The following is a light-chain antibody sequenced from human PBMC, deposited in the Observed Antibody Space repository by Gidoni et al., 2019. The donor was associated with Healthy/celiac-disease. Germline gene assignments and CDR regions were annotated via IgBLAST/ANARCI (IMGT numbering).Light chain of an antibody. Sequence: EIVLTQSPATLSLSPGERATLSCRASQSVSSYLAWYQQKPGQAPRLLIYDASNRATGIPARFSGSGSGTDFTLTISSLEPEDFAVYYCQQRSNWPVTFAGXTKVEIK. CDR3: QQRSNWPVT. CDR1: QSVSSY. J-gene: IGKJ4*01. CDR2: DAS. V-gene: IGKV3-11*01.